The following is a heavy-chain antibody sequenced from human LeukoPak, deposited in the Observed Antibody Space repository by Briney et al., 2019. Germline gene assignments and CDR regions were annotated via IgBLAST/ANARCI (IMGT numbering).Heavy chain of an antibody. CDR1: GFTFSNYA. CDR2: ITRFTGAT. D-gene: IGHD2-2*01. V-gene: IGHV3-23*01. CDR3: ARARYCSSTSCFLPHSRRALDV. Sequence: AGGSLRLSCTASGFTFSNYAMTWVRQAPGRGLEWVSTITRFTGATYYADSVKGRFTISRGDSNNTLYLQMNSLRAGDTAVYYCARARYCSSTSCFLPHSRRALDVWGKGTTVTVSS. J-gene: IGHJ6*04.